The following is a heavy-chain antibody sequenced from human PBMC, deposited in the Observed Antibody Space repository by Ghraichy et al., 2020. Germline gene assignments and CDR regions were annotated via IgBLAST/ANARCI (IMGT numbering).Heavy chain of an antibody. D-gene: IGHD6-13*01. CDR3: ARQDSNWYGAFDI. CDR2: IYYTGNT. J-gene: IGHJ3*02. Sequence: SETLSLTCTVSGGSISSYFWSWIRQPPGKGLEWIGYIYYTGNTNYNPSLKSQVTISLDTSKNQFSLQLSSATAADTAVYYCARQDSNWYGAFDIWGQGTMVSVSS. CDR1: GGSISSYF. V-gene: IGHV4-59*08.